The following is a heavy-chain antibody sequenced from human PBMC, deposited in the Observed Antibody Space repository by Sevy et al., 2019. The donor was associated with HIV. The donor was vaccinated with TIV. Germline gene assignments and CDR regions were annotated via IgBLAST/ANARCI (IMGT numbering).Heavy chain of an antibody. V-gene: IGHV1-2*06. CDR1: GYIFSDYN. CDR2: INPNSGVT. D-gene: IGHD3-3*01. J-gene: IGHJ3*02. Sequence: ASVKVSCKTTGYIFSDYNMHWARQAPGQGLEWMALINPNSGVTIYAHNFRGRVSVTRHTSMSPAYMELRGLTSDDTAVYYCVREDINAPRTLLSFDIWGQGTMVTV. CDR3: VREDINAPRTLLSFDI.